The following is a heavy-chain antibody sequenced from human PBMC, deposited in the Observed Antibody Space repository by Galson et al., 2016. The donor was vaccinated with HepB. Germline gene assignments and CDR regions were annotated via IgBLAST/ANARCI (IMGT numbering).Heavy chain of an antibody. CDR3: AKDARGGYSYGYRDY. J-gene: IGHJ4*02. CDR1: GFPSSSYA. CDR2: VSYDASNK. Sequence: SLRLSCAASGFPSSSYAMHWVRQAPGKGLEWVAVVSYDASNKYYADSVKGRFTISRDNSKNTLYLQMNSLRAEDTAVYYCAKDARGGYSYGYRDYWGQGTLVTVSS. V-gene: IGHV3-30-3*01. D-gene: IGHD5-18*01.